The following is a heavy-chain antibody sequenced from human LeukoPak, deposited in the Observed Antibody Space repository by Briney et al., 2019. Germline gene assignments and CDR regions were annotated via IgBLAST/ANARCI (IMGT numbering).Heavy chain of an antibody. CDR2: IRGSGGST. CDR3: AKSIEIKPNYYYYYGMDV. Sequence: PGGSLRLSCAASGFTFSSYAMSWVRQAPGKGLEWVSAIRGSGGSTYYADSVKGRFTISRDNSKNTLYLQMNSLRAEDTAVYYCAKSIEIKPNYYYYYGMDVWGQGTTVTVSS. CDR1: GFTFSSYA. D-gene: IGHD1-14*01. V-gene: IGHV3-23*01. J-gene: IGHJ6*02.